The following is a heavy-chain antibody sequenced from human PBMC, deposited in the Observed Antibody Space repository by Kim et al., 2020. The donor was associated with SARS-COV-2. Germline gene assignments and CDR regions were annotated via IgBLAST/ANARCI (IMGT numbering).Heavy chain of an antibody. CDR3: GREPWTRLRGHTYYYYG. CDR2: ITYDGSNK. J-gene: IGHJ6*01. CDR1: GFTFSSYA. Sequence: GGSLRLSCAASGFTFSSYAIHWVRQAPGKGLEWVAVITYDGSNKYYADSVKGRFTISRDNTKNTLYLQMNSLRAEDTALYCCGREPWTRLRGHTYYYYG. V-gene: IGHV3-30-3*01. D-gene: IGHD3-10*01.